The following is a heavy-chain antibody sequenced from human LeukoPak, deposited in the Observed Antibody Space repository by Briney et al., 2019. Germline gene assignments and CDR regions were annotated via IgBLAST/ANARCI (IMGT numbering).Heavy chain of an antibody. CDR1: GITFSSHW. CDR2: INGEGLST. CDR3: ARARGSSYGLFDY. D-gene: IGHD5-18*01. J-gene: IGHJ4*02. V-gene: IGHV3-74*01. Sequence: GGSLRLSCAASGITFSSHWMHWVRQAPGKGLGWVSRINGEGLSTSYADSVQGRFTISRDNAKNTLYLQMNSLRAEDTAVYYCARARGSSYGLFDYWGQGTLVTVSS.